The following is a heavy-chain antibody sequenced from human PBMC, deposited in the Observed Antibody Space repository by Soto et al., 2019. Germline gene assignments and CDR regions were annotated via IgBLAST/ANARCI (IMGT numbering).Heavy chain of an antibody. CDR1: GFTFSSYA. CDR3: AKSAPQLPPYYFYYMDV. J-gene: IGHJ6*03. CDR2: ISGSGGST. Sequence: EVQLLESGGGLVQPGGSLRLSCAASGFTFSSYAMSWVRQAPGKGLEWVSAISGSGGSTYYADSVKGRLSISRDNSKNTLYLQMNSLRAEDTAVYYCAKSAPQLPPYYFYYMDVWGKGTTVTVSS. V-gene: IGHV3-23*01. D-gene: IGHD6-6*01.